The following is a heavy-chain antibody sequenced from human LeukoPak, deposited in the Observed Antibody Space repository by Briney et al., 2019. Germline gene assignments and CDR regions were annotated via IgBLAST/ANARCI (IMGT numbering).Heavy chain of an antibody. J-gene: IGHJ5*02. CDR2: INPNSGGT. CDR1: GYTFTVYY. Sequence: ASVKVSRKASGYTFTVYYMHWVRQAPGQGLEWMGWINPNSGGTNYAQKFQGRVTMTRDTSISTAYMELSRLRSDDTAVYYCARGSIRTNGTTGWGKFDPWGQGTLVTVSS. V-gene: IGHV1-2*02. D-gene: IGHD1-1*01. CDR3: ARGSIRTNGTTGWGKFDP.